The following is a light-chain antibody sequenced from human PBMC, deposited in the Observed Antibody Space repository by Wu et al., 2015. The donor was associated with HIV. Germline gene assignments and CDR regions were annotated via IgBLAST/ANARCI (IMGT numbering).Light chain of an antibody. V-gene: IGKV3-15*01. CDR2: GAS. J-gene: IGKJ1*01. CDR3: QQYNDWPRT. Sequence: EIVLTQSPATLSVSPGERATFSCRASLSVSSNLAWYQQKRGQTPRLLIYGASTRATDIPARFSGSGSGTEFTLSISSLQSEDFAVYYCQQYNDWPRTFGQGPRWKS. CDR1: LSVSSN.